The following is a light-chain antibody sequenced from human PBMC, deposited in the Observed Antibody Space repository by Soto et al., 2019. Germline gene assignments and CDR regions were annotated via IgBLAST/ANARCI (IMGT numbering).Light chain of an antibody. CDR2: GNS. V-gene: IGLV1-40*01. Sequence: QSALTQPPSVSGAPGQRVTISCTGSSSSIGAGYDVHWYQQLPGTAPKLLIYGNSNRPSGVPDRFSGSKSGTSASLAITGLQAEDEADYYCQSYDSSLSGFVFGTGTKVTAL. J-gene: IGLJ1*01. CDR3: QSYDSSLSGFV. CDR1: SSSIGAGYD.